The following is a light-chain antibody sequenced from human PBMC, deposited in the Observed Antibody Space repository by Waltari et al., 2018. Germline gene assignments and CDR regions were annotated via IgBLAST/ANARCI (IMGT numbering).Light chain of an antibody. CDR3: QVWDDTRDQPV. Sequence: SFVLTQPPSVSVAPGQTARITCGGSHIGSRRVHWYQQKTGQAPVLVIFYDSDRPSGVPERFSGSSSGDTATLTITRVEAGDEADYFCQVWDDTRDQPVFGGGTRLTVL. CDR2: YDS. J-gene: IGLJ2*01. CDR1: HIGSRR. V-gene: IGLV3-21*04.